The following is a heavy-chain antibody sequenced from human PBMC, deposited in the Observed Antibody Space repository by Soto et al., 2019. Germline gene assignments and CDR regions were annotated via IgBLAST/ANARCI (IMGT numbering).Heavy chain of an antibody. D-gene: IGHD3-22*01. CDR3: ARHSAGNDYYYLDGYFDS. J-gene: IGHJ4*02. Sequence: PGESLKISCKGSGYSFSNFWIGWARQMPGRGLEWMGIIFPSDSQVKYTPSFQGHVTISADTSITTAYLQWDTLEAPDSAIYYCARHSAGNDYYYLDGYFDSWGQGNPVTVSS. CDR2: IFPSDSQV. CDR1: GYSFSNFW. V-gene: IGHV5-51*01.